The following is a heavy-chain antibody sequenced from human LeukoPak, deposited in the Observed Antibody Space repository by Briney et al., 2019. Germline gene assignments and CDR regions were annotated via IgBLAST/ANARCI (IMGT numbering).Heavy chain of an antibody. D-gene: IGHD1-26*01. V-gene: IGHV3-53*01. CDR3: VREREGSNSEH. J-gene: IGHJ1*01. CDR1: GFTVSNNR. CDR2: IYSDGNT. Sequence: PGGSLRLSCAASGFTVSNNRLSWVRQAPGMGLEWVSTIYSDGNTYYPDSVKGRFTISRDGPKNTLYLQLNSLRTEDTAIYYCVREREGSNSEHWGQGTLVTVSS.